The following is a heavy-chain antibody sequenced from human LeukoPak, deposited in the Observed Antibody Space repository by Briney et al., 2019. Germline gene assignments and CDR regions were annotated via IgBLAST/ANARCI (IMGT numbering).Heavy chain of an antibody. D-gene: IGHD3-3*01. J-gene: IGHJ5*02. V-gene: IGHV1-24*01. CDR1: GYTLTELS. CDR3: ARDRAPYYDFWSGSQVDWFDP. Sequence: ASVKVSCKVSGYTLTELSMHWVRQAPGKGLEWMGGFDPEDGETIYAQKLQGRVTITADESTSTAYMELSSLRSEDTAVYYCARDRAPYYDFWSGSQVDWFDPWGQGTLVTVSS. CDR2: FDPEDGET.